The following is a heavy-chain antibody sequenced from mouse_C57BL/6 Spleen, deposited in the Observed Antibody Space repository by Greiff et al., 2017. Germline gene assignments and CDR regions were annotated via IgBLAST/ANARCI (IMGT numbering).Heavy chain of an antibody. CDR2: INPSTGGT. D-gene: IGHD2-4*01. CDR3: ARRGDYDY. J-gene: IGHJ2*01. CDR1: GYSFTGYY. V-gene: IGHV1-42*01. Sequence: VQLQQSGPELVKPGASVKISCKASGYSFTGYYMNWVKQSPEKSLEWIGEINPSTGGTTYNQKFKAKATLTVDKSSSTAYMQLKRLTSEDSAVYYCARRGDYDYWGQGTTLTVSS.